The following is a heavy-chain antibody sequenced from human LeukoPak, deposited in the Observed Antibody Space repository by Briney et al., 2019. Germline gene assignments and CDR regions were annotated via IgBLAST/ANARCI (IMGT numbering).Heavy chain of an antibody. V-gene: IGHV3-74*01. D-gene: IGHD3-3*01. CDR2: IYDDVSSA. CDR1: GFTFTDYW. J-gene: IGHJ4*02. Sequence: PGGSLRLSCAASGFTFTDYWMHWVRQAPGKGLVWVSRIYDDVSSAYYADSVKGRFTISRDNSKNTLYLQMNSLRAEDTAVYYCAKDFDFGVVIGAPSYFDYWGQGTLVTVSS. CDR3: AKDFDFGVVIGAPSYFDY.